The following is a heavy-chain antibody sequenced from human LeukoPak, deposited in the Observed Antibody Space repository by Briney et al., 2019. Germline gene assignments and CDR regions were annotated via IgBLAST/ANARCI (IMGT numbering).Heavy chain of an antibody. V-gene: IGHV5-51*01. J-gene: IGHJ4*02. CDR2: IYPGDSDT. Sequence: GESLKIYCKGSGYGFTSYWIVWVRQMPGKGLEWMGIIYPGDSDTRYSPSFQGQVTISADKSISTAYLQWSSLKASDTAMYYCARRVAAAGTADYWGQGTLVTVSS. CDR1: GYGFTSYW. CDR3: ARRVAAAGTADY. D-gene: IGHD6-13*01.